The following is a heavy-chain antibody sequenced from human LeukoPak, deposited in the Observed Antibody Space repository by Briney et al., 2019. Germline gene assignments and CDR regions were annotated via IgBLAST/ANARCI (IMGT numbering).Heavy chain of an antibody. CDR3: ARVGYCSSASCYSPGAFDI. J-gene: IGHJ3*02. Sequence: SETLSLTCTVSGDFVSTTDYYWTWIRQPPGRGLEWIGYIYYSGNTYYNPPLKSRVTISVDTSNNQVSLKLRSVTAADTAVYYCARVGYCSSASCYSPGAFDIWGQGTMVTVFS. CDR1: GDFVSTTDYY. V-gene: IGHV4-30-4*01. CDR2: IYYSGNT. D-gene: IGHD2-2*01.